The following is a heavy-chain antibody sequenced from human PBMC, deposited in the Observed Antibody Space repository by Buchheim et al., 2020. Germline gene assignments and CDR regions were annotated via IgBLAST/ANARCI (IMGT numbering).Heavy chain of an antibody. D-gene: IGHD6-6*01. Sequence: QLQESGPRLVKPSQTLSLTCSVSGGSISTSDYYWTWIRQPPGKGLEWIGYIYYSGSTYYNPSLKSRVTISVDTSKNQFSLKLSSVTAADTAVYYCARVAVKPYSSSDYWGQGTL. CDR2: IYYSGST. CDR3: ARVAVKPYSSSDY. V-gene: IGHV4-30-4*01. J-gene: IGHJ4*02. CDR1: GGSISTSDYY.